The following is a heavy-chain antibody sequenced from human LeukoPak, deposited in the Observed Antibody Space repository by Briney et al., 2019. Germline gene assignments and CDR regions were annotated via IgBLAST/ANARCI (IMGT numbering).Heavy chain of an antibody. Sequence: PSETLSLTCTVSGGSISSYYWSWIRQPPGKGLEWIGYIYYSGSTNYNPSLKSRVTISVDTSKNQFSLKLSSVTAADTAVYYCARDRVAVAGTKYYYYGMDVWGQGTTVTVSS. CDR3: ARDRVAVAGTKYYYYGMDV. D-gene: IGHD6-19*01. CDR1: GGSISSYY. CDR2: IYYSGST. J-gene: IGHJ6*02. V-gene: IGHV4-59*01.